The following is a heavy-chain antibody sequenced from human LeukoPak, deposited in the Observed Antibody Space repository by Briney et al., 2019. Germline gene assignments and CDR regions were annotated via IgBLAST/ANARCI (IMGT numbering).Heavy chain of an antibody. V-gene: IGHV6-1*01. CDR2: TYYRSTWYN. J-gene: IGHJ5*02. CDR1: GDIVSSNSVT. Sequence: PSQTLSLTCAISGDIVSSNSVTWNWIRQSPSRGLEWLGRTYYRSTWYNDYAVSVRGRITVNPDTSKNQFSLHLNSVTPEDTAVYYCARRLTQYDCFDPWGQGIPVTVSS. D-gene: IGHD2-2*01. CDR3: ARRLTQYDCFDP.